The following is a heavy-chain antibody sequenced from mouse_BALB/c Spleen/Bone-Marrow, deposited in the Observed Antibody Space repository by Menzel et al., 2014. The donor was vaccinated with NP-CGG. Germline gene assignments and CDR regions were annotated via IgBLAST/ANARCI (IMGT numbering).Heavy chain of an antibody. Sequence: ESGPGLVIPSQSLSLTCSVTGYSITNNYYWNWIRQFPGNKLEWMGYIKYDSTNNYNPSLKNRISITRDTSKNQFFLKLNSVTTEDTATYDCARDDGSTYGGDYCDYWGQGTTLTVSS. CDR2: IKYDSTN. D-gene: IGHD1-1*01. CDR3: ARDDGSTYGGDYCDY. J-gene: IGHJ2*01. V-gene: IGHV3-6*02. CDR1: GYSITNNYY.